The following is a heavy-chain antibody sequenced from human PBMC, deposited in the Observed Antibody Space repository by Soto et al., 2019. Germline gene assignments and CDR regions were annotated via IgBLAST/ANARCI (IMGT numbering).Heavy chain of an antibody. Sequence: GGSLRLSCAASGFRFNSSGMHWVRQAPGKGLEWVAVIIYDGSKREYADSVKGRFTVSRDNSKDTVYLQMNNLRPEDTGVYYCAKDLHEFASFLFYGMDVWGQGTPVTVSS. CDR1: GFRFNSSG. CDR2: IIYDGSKR. V-gene: IGHV3-30*18. D-gene: IGHD3-10*01. CDR3: AKDLHEFASFLFYGMDV. J-gene: IGHJ6*02.